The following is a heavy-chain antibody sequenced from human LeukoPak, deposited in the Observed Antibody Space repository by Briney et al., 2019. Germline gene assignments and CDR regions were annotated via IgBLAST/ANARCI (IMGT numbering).Heavy chain of an antibody. CDR3: ARGVLSLANFDY. J-gene: IGHJ4*02. Sequence: SQTLSLTCTVSGGSISSGDYYWSWIRQPPGKGLEWIGYIYYSGSTYYNPSLKSRVTISVDTSKNQFSLKLSSVTAADTAMYYCARGVLSLANFDYWGQGTLVTVSS. D-gene: IGHD3-16*02. CDR1: GGSISSGDYY. CDR2: IYYSGST. V-gene: IGHV4-30-4*01.